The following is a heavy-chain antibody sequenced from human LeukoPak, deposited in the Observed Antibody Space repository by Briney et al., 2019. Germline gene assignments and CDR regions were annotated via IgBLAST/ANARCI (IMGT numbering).Heavy chain of an antibody. CDR2: ISSSGSTI. Sequence: GGSLRLSCAASGFTFSSYEMNWVRQAPGKGLVWVSYISSSGSTIYYADSVKGRFTISRDNAKNSLYLQMNSLSAEDTAVYYCARGYGMVRGFSIVYWGQGTLVTVSS. D-gene: IGHD3-10*01. CDR1: GFTFSSYE. V-gene: IGHV3-48*03. J-gene: IGHJ4*02. CDR3: ARGYGMVRGFSIVY.